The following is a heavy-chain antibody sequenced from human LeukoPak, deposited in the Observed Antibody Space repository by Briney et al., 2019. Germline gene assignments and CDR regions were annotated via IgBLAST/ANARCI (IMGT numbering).Heavy chain of an antibody. D-gene: IGHD3-3*01. J-gene: IGHJ4*02. V-gene: IGHV4-59*01. CDR2: IYYSGST. Sequence: SETLSLTCTVSGGSISSYYWSWIRQPPGKGLEWIGYIYYSGSTNYNPPLKSRVTISVDTSKNQFSLKLTSVTAADTAVYYCARGVPEYYDFWSGYFYYFDYWGQGTLVTVSS. CDR3: ARGVPEYYDFWSGYFYYFDY. CDR1: GGSISSYY.